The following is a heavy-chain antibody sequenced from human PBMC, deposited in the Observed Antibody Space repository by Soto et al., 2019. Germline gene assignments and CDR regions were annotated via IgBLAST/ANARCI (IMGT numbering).Heavy chain of an antibody. J-gene: IGHJ4*02. D-gene: IGHD1-26*01. CDR3: VTWEEPGY. V-gene: IGHV3-48*01. Sequence: GGSLRLSCAASGLTFSAYPMNWVRQAPGKGLEWVSYISKSGGTINYADSVKGRFTISRDNAKNSLYLQMNSLRAEDTALYYCVTWEEPGYWGQGTLVTVSS. CDR1: GLTFSAYP. CDR2: ISKSGGTI.